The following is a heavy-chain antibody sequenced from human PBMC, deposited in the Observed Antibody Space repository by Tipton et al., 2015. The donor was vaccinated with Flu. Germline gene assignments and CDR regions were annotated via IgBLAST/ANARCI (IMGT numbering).Heavy chain of an antibody. D-gene: IGHD5-18*01. V-gene: IGHV1-2*02. J-gene: IGHJ6*02. CDR2: INPSNGDT. CDR1: GYTFTGYL. CDR3: AREVRHSYGSNGLDV. Sequence: QLVQSGAEVKKPGASVKVSCRASGYTFTGYLIHWVRQAPGQGLEWVGWINPSNGDTRSGQEFQGSVTLTRDTSIRTVDMELARLTSDGTAIYYCAREVRHSYGSNGLDVWDQGP.